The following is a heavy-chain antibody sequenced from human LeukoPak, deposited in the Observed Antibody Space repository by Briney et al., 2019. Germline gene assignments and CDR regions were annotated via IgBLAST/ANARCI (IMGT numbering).Heavy chain of an antibody. CDR2: ISSSSSTI. D-gene: IGHD5-18*01. CDR1: GFTFSSYW. J-gene: IGHJ4*02. CDR3: AIEEGYSYGSFDY. V-gene: IGHV3-48*01. Sequence: GGSLRLSCAASGFTFSSYWMSWVRQAPGKGLEWVSYISSSSSTIYYADSVKGRFTISRDNAKNSLYLQMNSLRAEDTAVYYCAIEEGYSYGSFDYWGQGTLVTVSS.